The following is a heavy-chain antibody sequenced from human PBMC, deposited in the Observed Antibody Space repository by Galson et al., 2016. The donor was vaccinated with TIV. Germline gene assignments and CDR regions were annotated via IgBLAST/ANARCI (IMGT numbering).Heavy chain of an antibody. V-gene: IGHV3-9*01. D-gene: IGHD2-21*02. CDR1: GFIFDDYG. J-gene: IGHJ4*02. CDR2: INWNSANI. CDR3: ARASMGGDINPIVY. Sequence: SLRLSCAVSGFIFDDYGMHWVRQPPGKGLEWVSGINWNSANIVYADSVKGRFTISRDNAKNSLYLQMNSLTTEDTAFYFCARASMGGDINPIVYWGQGILVTVPS.